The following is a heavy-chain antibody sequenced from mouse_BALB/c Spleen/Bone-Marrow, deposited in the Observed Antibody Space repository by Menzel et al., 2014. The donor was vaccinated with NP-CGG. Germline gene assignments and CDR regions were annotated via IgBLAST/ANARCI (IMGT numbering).Heavy chain of an antibody. D-gene: IGHD2-2*01. V-gene: IGHV1-77*01. CDR1: GYTFTDYY. Sequence: VQLQQSGAELARPGASVKLSCKASGYTFTDYYINWVKQRTGQGLEWIGEIYPGSGNTYYNEKFKGKATLTADKSSSTAYMQLSSQTSEDSAVYFCARSRGYAWFAYWGQGTLVTVSA. CDR2: IYPGSGNT. J-gene: IGHJ3*01. CDR3: ARSRGYAWFAY.